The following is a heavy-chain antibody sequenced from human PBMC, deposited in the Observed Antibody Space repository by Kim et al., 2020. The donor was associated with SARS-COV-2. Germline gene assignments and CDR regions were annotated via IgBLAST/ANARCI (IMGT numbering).Heavy chain of an antibody. CDR3: AREDY. J-gene: IGHJ4*02. CDR2: SAYNGNT. Sequence: SAYNGNTNYAQKLQGRVTMTTDTSTSRAYMELRSLRSDDTAVYYCAREDYWGQGTLVTVSS. V-gene: IGHV1-18*01.